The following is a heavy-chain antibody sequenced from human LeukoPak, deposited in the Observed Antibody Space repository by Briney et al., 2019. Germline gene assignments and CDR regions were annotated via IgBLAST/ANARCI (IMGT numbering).Heavy chain of an antibody. D-gene: IGHD6-19*01. Sequence: GASVKVSCKASGGTFSSYAISWVRQAPGQGLEWMGRIIPIFGTASYAQKFQGRVTITTDESTSTAYMELSSLRSEDTAVYYCARPKHYSSGFDYWGQGTLVTVSS. CDR2: IIPIFGTA. CDR3: ARPKHYSSGFDY. CDR1: GGTFSSYA. V-gene: IGHV1-69*05. J-gene: IGHJ4*02.